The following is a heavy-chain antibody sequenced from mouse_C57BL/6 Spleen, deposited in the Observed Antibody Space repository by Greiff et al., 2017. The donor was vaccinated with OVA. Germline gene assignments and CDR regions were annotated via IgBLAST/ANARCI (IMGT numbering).Heavy chain of an antibody. V-gene: IGHV5-17*01. Sequence: DVMLVESGGGLVKPGGSLKLSCAASGFTFSDYGMHWVRQAPEKGLEWVAYISSGSSTIYFADTVKGRFTITRDNAKNTLFLQMTSLRSEDTAMYYCARASDGTYYFDYWGQGTTLTVSS. CDR1: GFTFSDYG. D-gene: IGHD4-1*01. CDR2: ISSGSSTI. CDR3: ARASDGTYYFDY. J-gene: IGHJ2*01.